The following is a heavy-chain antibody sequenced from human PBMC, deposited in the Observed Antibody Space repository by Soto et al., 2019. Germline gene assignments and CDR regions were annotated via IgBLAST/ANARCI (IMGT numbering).Heavy chain of an antibody. V-gene: IGHV1-8*01. CDR1: GYTFTSYD. D-gene: IGHD2-2*01. Sequence: QVQLVQSGAEVKKPGASVKVSCKASGYTFTSYDINWVRQATGQGPEWMGWMNPNSGTTGYAQKFQGRITMTRNTSISTADMERSSLRPEDTAVDYCARKGPANYYDYYMDVGGKGTTVTVSS. CDR2: MNPNSGTT. J-gene: IGHJ6*03. CDR3: ARKGPANYYDYYMDV.